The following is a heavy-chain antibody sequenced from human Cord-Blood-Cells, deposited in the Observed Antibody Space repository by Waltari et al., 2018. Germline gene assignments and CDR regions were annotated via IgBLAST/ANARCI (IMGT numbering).Heavy chain of an antibody. V-gene: IGHV3-30-3*01. D-gene: IGHD6-19*01. J-gene: IGHJ4*02. CDR2: ISYDGSNK. Sequence: QVQLVESGGGVVQPGRSLRLSCAASGFTFSSYAMHWVRQAPGKGLEWVAVISYDGSNKYYADSGKGRFTISRDNSKNTLYLQMNSLRAEDTAVYYCARVRYSSGWYYFDYWGQGTLVTVSS. CDR1: GFTFSSYA. CDR3: ARVRYSSGWYYFDY.